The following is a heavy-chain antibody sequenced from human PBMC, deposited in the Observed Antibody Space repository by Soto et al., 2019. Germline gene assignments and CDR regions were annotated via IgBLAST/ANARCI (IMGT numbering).Heavy chain of an antibody. CDR1: GYTFTSYD. J-gene: IGHJ6*02. CDR2: MNPNSGNT. CDR3: ARVFGITIAGVSYYYYYGMDV. V-gene: IGHV1-8*01. Sequence: QVQLVQSGAEVKKPGASVKVSCKASGYTFTSYDINWVRQATGQGLEWMGWMNPNSGNTGYAQKFQGRVTMTRNTSISTAYMELSSLRSEDTAVYYCARVFGITIAGVSYYYYYGMDVWGQGTTVTVSS. D-gene: IGHD3-3*01.